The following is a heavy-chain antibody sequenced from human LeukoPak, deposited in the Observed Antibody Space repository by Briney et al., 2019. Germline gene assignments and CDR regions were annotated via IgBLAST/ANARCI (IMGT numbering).Heavy chain of an antibody. CDR2: ISYDESNK. V-gene: IGHV3-30*18. D-gene: IGHD1-26*01. CDR1: GFTFSSHG. CDR3: AQGSGSYRYFDY. J-gene: IGHJ4*02. Sequence: GRSLRLSCAACGFTFSSHGMLWVRQAPGKGLEWVVLISYDESNKFHADSVKGRFTISRDNSKNTLYPQMNSLRAEDTAVYYCAQGSGSYRYFDYWGQGTPVTVSS.